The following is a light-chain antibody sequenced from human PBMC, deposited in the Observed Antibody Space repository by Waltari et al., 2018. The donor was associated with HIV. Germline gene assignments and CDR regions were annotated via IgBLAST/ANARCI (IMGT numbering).Light chain of an antibody. CDR1: SLRNYF. V-gene: IGLV3-19*01. J-gene: IGLJ2*01. CDR3: NSRDSSGNRLVV. CDR2: GEN. Sequence: SSEVTQDPTVSVALGQTVRITCQGDSLRNYFPSWYPQKSGQAPVLVIYGENNRPSGIPDRFSGSTSGNTASLIITGAQAEDEAEYYCNSRDSSGNRLVVFGGGTKLTVL.